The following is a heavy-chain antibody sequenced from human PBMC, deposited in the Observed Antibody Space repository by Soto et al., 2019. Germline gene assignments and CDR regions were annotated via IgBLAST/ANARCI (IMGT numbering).Heavy chain of an antibody. V-gene: IGHV3-7*01. CDR3: ARAVAAAGSV. CDR1: GFTLSTYW. Sequence: EVQLVESGGGLVHPGGYLRLSCAASGFTLSTYWMSWVRQAPGKGLEWVANINEDGSKKYYVDSVKGRFTISRDNAQNSLYLQMNSLREEDTEVYYCARAVAAAGSVWGQGTLVTVSS. J-gene: IGHJ4*02. CDR2: INEDGSKK. D-gene: IGHD2-2*01.